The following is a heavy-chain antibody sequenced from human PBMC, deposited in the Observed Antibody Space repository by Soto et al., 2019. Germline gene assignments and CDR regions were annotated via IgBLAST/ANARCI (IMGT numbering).Heavy chain of an antibody. D-gene: IGHD3-22*01. CDR1: GGSISSYY. CDR2: IYYSGST. J-gene: IGHJ6*02. V-gene: IGHV4-59*01. Sequence: SETLSLTCTVSGGSISSYYWSWIRQPPGKGLEWIGYIYYSGSTNYNPSLKSRVTISVDTSKNQFSLKLSSVTAADTAVYYCAREGTSDSSGYYLPTYRYYCMDVWGQGTTVTVSS. CDR3: AREGTSDSSGYYLPTYRYYCMDV.